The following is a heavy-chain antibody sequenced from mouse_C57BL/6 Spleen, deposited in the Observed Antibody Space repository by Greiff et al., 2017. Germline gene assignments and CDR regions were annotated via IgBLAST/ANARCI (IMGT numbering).Heavy chain of an antibody. J-gene: IGHJ4*01. CDR2: IYPRSGNT. CDR1: GYTFTSYG. V-gene: IGHV1-81*01. D-gene: IGHD2-4*01. Sequence: QVQLKQSGAELARPGASVKLSCKASGYTFTSYGISWVKQRTGQGLEWIGEIYPRSGNTYYNEKFKGKATLTADKSSSTAYMELRSLTSEDSAVYFCARKGDDYGGKMDYWGQGTSVTVSS. CDR3: ARKGDDYGGKMDY.